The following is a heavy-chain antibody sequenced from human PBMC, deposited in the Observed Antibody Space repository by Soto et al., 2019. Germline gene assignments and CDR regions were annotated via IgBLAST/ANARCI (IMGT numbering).Heavy chain of an antibody. D-gene: IGHD1-1*01. CDR1: GGSISSGGFY. CDR2: FYDSGSI. J-gene: IGHJ6*02. CDR3: ARGPRQLGGSYYYGMDV. V-gene: IGHV4-31*03. Sequence: QVQLQESGPGLVKPSETLSLTCIVSGGSISSGGFYWSWVRQHAGKGLEWIGFFYDSGSIYYNASLKSRLTISVDRSNNQFSLNLISVTAADTAVYYCARGPRQLGGSYYYGMDVWGQGTTVTVSS.